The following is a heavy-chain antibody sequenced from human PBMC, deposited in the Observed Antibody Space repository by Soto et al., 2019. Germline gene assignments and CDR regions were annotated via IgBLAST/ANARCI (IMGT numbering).Heavy chain of an antibody. CDR3: ARQIYASDKGHHFKYYFDS. D-gene: IGHD5-12*01. CDR2: IDPSDSQT. J-gene: IGHJ4*02. V-gene: IGHV5-10-1*01. CDR1: GYSFAGYW. Sequence: LGESLKISCKGSGYSFAGYWITWVRQKPGKGLEWMGRIDPSDSQTYYSPSFRGHVTISVTKSITTVFLQSSSLRASDTAMYYFARQIYASDKGHHFKYYFDSWGTRPPVTVS.